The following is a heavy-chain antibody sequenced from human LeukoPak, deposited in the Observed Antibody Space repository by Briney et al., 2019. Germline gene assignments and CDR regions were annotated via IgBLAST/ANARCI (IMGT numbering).Heavy chain of an antibody. CDR3: ARDSYYYDSTYGY. CDR1: GFTFSSYE. Sequence: GGSLRLSCVASGFTFSSYELNWVRQAPGKGLEWLSYISSGGTTIYYADPVKGRFTVSRDNAKNSLYLQMNSLRAEDTAVYYCARDSYYYDSTYGYWGQGTLVAVSS. V-gene: IGHV3-48*03. CDR2: ISSGGTTI. D-gene: IGHD3-22*01. J-gene: IGHJ4*02.